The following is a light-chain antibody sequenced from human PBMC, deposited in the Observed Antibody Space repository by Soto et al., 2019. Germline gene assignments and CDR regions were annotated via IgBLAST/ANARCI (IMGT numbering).Light chain of an antibody. CDR2: EVS. J-gene: IGLJ1*01. CDR3: WSSSGGCTYV. V-gene: IGLV2-23*02. Sequence: QSALAQPASVSGSPGQSITISCSGSSSVVGNFNLVSWYQHHPGTAPKLMIYEVSPRPSGVSNRFFGSKSGNTASLTISGLQAEDDADSYCWSSSGGCTYVFGSVSKVTV. CDR1: SSVVGNFNL.